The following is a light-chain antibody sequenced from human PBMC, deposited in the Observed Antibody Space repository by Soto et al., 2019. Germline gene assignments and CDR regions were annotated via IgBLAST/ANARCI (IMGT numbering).Light chain of an antibody. V-gene: IGLV1-44*01. CDR1: SSNIGSNT. J-gene: IGLJ2*01. CDR3: AAWDDSLNGLV. CDR2: SNN. Sequence: QSVLTQPPSASGTPEQRVTISCSGSSSNIGSNTVNGYQQLPATAPKLLIYSNNQRPSGVPDRFSGSKSGTSASLAISGLQSEDEADYYCAAWDDSLNGLVFGGGTKLTVL.